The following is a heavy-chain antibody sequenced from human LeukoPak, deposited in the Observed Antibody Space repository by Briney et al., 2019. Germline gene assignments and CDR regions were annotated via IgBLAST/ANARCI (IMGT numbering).Heavy chain of an antibody. CDR2: ISGGGDST. J-gene: IGHJ4*02. D-gene: IGHD2-2*02. CDR1: GFTFSNYA. CDR3: AKDRSLGVTAAINY. V-gene: IGHV3-23*01. Sequence: PGGSLRLSCAASGFTFSNYAMSWVRQAPGKGLEWVSAISGGGDSTYYADSVKGRFTISRDNSKNTMYLQMNNLRAEDTAVYYCAKDRSLGVTAAINYRGQGTLVTVSS.